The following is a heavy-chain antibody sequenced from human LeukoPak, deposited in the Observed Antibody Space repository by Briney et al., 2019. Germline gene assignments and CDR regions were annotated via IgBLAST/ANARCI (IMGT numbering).Heavy chain of an antibody. D-gene: IGHD2-15*01. Sequence: GESLKISCKGSGYSFTSYWIGWVRQMPGKGLEWMGIIYPGDSDTRYSPSFQGQVTISADKSISTAYLQWSSLKASDTAMYYCARLGMEGIWGAPFGGQLVNPFDYWGQGTLVTVSS. CDR2: IYPGDSDT. V-gene: IGHV5-51*01. CDR1: GYSFTSYW. J-gene: IGHJ4*02. CDR3: ARLGMEGIWGAPFGGQLVNPFDY.